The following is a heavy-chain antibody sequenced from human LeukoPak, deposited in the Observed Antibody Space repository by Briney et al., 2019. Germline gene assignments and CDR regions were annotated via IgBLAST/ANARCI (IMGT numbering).Heavy chain of an antibody. CDR1: GFTFSSYE. CDR3: ARSYYSDPLEI. CDR2: ISSSGSTI. D-gene: IGHD3-10*01. V-gene: IGHV3-48*03. J-gene: IGHJ3*02. Sequence: PGGTLRLSCAASGFTFSSYEMNWVRQAPGKGLEWVSYISSSGSTIYYADSVKGRFTISRDNAKNSLYLQMNSLSAEDTAVYYCARSYYSDPLEIWGQGTMVTVSS.